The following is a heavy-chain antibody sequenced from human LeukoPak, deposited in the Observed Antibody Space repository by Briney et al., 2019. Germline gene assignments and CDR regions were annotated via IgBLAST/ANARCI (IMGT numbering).Heavy chain of an antibody. CDR2: INHSGST. J-gene: IGHJ4*02. D-gene: IGHD3-16*01. CDR1: GGSFSGYY. CDR3: ARGMMAPYYFDY. Sequence: PSETLSLTCAVYGGSFSGYYWSWIRQPPGKGLEWIGEINHSGSTNYNPSLESRVTISVDTSKNQFSLKLSSVTAADTAVYYCARGMMAPYYFDYWGQGTLVTVSS. V-gene: IGHV4-34*01.